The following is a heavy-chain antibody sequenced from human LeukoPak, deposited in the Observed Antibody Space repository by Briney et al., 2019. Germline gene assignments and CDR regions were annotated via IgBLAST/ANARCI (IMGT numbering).Heavy chain of an antibody. D-gene: IGHD4-17*01. Sequence: ATVKISCQASGYMFTDYYMHWVQQAPGKGLAWMGRVDPQNGETVYAENFQGRVTMIADTSTDTVYMELTSLRSEDTAVYYCATDDYGDYWARFWGQGSLVTVSS. V-gene: IGHV1-69-2*01. J-gene: IGHJ4*02. CDR2: VDPQNGET. CDR1: GYMFTDYY. CDR3: ATDDYGDYWARF.